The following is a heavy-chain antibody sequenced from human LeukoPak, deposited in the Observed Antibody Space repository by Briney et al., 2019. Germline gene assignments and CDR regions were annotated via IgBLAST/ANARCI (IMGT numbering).Heavy chain of an antibody. V-gene: IGHV4-30-4*08. J-gene: IGHJ4*02. CDR2: IYYSGST. Sequence: SETLSLTCTVSGGSISSGDYYWSWIRQPPGKGLECIGYIYYSGSTSYNPSLKSRVTISIDTSKNQFSLNLNSVTAADTAVYYCARADTYLDYWGQGILVTVSS. D-gene: IGHD5-18*01. CDR1: GGSISSGDYY. CDR3: ARADTYLDY.